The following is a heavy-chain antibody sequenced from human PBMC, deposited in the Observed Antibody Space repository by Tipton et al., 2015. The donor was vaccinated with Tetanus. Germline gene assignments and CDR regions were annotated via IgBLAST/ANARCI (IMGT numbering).Heavy chain of an antibody. Sequence: TLSLTCTVSGGSVNSGGYYWSWIRQPPGKGLEWIGEVHHSGSTKYNPSLKSRVTILADTSKDQFSLRLSSVTAADTALYYCAKHGDRDTIGHHFDYWTQGTLVTVSS. J-gene: IGHJ4*02. V-gene: IGHV4-61*08. CDR1: GGSVNSGGYY. D-gene: IGHD4-17*01. CDR2: VHHSGST. CDR3: AKHGDRDTIGHHFDY.